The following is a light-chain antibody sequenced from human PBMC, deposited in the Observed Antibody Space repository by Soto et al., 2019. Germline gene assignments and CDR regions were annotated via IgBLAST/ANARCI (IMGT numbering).Light chain of an antibody. J-gene: IGKJ5*01. Sequence: EIVMTQSPATLSVSPGERATLSCRASQSVSSNLAWYQQNPGQAPRLLIYGASTRATGIPARFSGSGSGTEFTLTISSLQSEDFAVYSCQQYNNWPPITFGQGTRLEIK. V-gene: IGKV3-15*01. CDR2: GAS. CDR1: QSVSSN. CDR3: QQYNNWPPIT.